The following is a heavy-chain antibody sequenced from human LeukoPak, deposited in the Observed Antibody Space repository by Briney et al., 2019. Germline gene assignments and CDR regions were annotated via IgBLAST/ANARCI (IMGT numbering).Heavy chain of an antibody. J-gene: IGHJ4*02. CDR1: GFTFSSYE. V-gene: IGHV3-48*03. CDR3: AAFIAVAGTYYFDY. Sequence: PGGSLRLSCAASGFTFSSYEMNWVRQAPGKGLEWVSYIRSSGSTIYYADSVKGRFTISRDNAKNSLYLQMNSLRAEDTAVYYCAAFIAVAGTYYFDYWGQGTLVTVSS. D-gene: IGHD6-19*01. CDR2: IRSSGSTI.